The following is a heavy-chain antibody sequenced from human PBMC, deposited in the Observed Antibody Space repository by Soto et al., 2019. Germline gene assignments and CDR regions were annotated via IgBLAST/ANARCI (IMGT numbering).Heavy chain of an antibody. CDR2: IYHSGST. V-gene: IGHV4-30-2*01. J-gene: IGHJ6*02. Sequence: PSETLSLTCAVSGGSISSGGYSWSWIRQPPGKGLEWIGYIYHSGSTYYNPSLKSRVTISVDRSKNQFSLKLSSVTAADTAVYYCAREGGGGYCISTSCLYYGMDVWGQGTTVTVSS. CDR3: AREGGGGYCISTSCLYYGMDV. D-gene: IGHD2-2*01. CDR1: GGSISSGGYS.